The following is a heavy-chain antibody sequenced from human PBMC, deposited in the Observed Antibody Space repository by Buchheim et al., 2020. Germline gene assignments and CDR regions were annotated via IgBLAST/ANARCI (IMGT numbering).Heavy chain of an antibody. CDR1: GFTFSSYS. CDR2: ISSSSSYI. D-gene: IGHD3-22*01. Sequence: EVQLVESGGGLVKPGGSLRLSCAASGFTFSSYSMNWVRQAPGKGLEWVSSISSSSSYIYYADSVKGRFTISRDNAKNSLYPQMNSLRAEDTAVYYCARDLGYYDSSGYWGVPGDYWGQGTL. V-gene: IGHV3-21*01. CDR3: ARDLGYYDSSGYWGVPGDY. J-gene: IGHJ4*02.